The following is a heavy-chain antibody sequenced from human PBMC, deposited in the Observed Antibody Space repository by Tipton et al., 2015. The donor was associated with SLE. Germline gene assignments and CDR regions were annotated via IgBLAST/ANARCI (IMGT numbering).Heavy chain of an antibody. CDR2: IYYTGST. CDR1: GGSISDYY. J-gene: IGHJ5*02. V-gene: IGHV4-59*08. Sequence: TLSLTCTVSGGSISDYYWSWIRQPPGKGLEWIGYIYYTGSTIYNPSHNPSLKSRVTISVDTSKNQFSLKLNSVTAADTAVYYCARGGIQLWNWFDPWGQGTLVTVSS. CDR3: ARGGIQLWNWFDP. D-gene: IGHD5-18*01.